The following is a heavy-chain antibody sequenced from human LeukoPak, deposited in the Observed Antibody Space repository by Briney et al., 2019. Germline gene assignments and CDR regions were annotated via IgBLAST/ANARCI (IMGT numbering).Heavy chain of an antibody. CDR2: IYPRDGST. J-gene: IGHJ4*02. Sequence: ASVKVSCKASGYTFTSYDINWGRKGTGQGLEWMGMIYPRDGSTSYAQKFQGRVTVTRDTSTSTVHMELSGLRSEDTAVYYCARDQEAFDYWGQGTLVTVSS. CDR1: GYTFTSYD. CDR3: ARDQEAFDY. V-gene: IGHV1-46*01.